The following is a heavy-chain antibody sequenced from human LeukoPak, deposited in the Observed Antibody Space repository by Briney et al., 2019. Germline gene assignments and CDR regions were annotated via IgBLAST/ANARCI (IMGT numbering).Heavy chain of an antibody. V-gene: IGHV3-23*01. CDR2: ISDSGDRT. J-gene: IGHJ4*02. CDR3: AKDARRSSGWFFFDH. D-gene: IGHD6-19*01. Sequence: GGSLRLSCAASGFAFSRQDMGWVRQAPGKGLEWVSGISDSGDRTYYADSVKGRFTISRDNSKNALYLQMNSLRVEDTAVYYCAKDARRSSGWFFFDHWGQGTLVTVSS. CDR1: GFAFSRQD.